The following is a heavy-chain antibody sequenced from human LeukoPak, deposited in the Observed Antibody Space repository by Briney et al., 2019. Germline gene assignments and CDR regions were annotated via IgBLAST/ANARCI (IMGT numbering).Heavy chain of an antibody. Sequence: GESLKISCKGSGYSINNYWIAWVRQMPGKGLEWMGIIYPADSDIRYSPSFQGQVTISADKSISTAYLQWNSLKASDTAMYYCARQEYCSGASCYTWFDPWGQGTLVTVSS. CDR1: GYSINNYW. CDR3: ARQEYCSGASCYTWFDP. D-gene: IGHD2-15*01. J-gene: IGHJ5*02. V-gene: IGHV5-51*01. CDR2: IYPADSDI.